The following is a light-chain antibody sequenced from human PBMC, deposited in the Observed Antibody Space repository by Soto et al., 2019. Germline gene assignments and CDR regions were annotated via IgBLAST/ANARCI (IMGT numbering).Light chain of an antibody. CDR1: QSVGSS. J-gene: IGKJ2*03. V-gene: IGKV3-15*01. CDR2: TAS. Sequence: EIVLTQSPATLSVSPGERATLSCRASQSVGSSLAWYQHRPGQAPRLLIQTASTRDTGVPARFSGSGSGTEFTLTISGLQPEDFAVYYCQQYNNWHSFGQGTKLEIK. CDR3: QQYNNWHS.